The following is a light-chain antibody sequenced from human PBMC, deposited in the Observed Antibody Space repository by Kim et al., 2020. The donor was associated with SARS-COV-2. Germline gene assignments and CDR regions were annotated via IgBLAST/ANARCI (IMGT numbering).Light chain of an antibody. Sequence: ASTGDRVTITCRASQGISSYLAWYQQKPGKAPKLLIYAASTLQSGVPSRFSGSGSGTDFTLTISCLQSEDFATYYCQQYYSCPLTFGGGTKVEIK. CDR1: QGISSY. CDR2: AAS. CDR3: QQYYSCPLT. V-gene: IGKV1-8*01. J-gene: IGKJ4*01.